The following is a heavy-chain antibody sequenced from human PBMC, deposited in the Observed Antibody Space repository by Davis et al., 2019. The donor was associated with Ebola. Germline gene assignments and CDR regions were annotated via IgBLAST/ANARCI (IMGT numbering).Heavy chain of an antibody. CDR3: ASNDELWFVFDY. CDR2: IGGSGTGDKT. D-gene: IGHD5-18*01. V-gene: IGHV3-23*01. J-gene: IGHJ4*02. CDR1: GFTFSSHA. Sequence: GESLKISCAASGFTFSSHAMTWVRQAPGKGLEWVSTIGGSGTGDKTYYADSVKGRFTISRDNSKNTLYLHMNSLRAEDTAVYYCASNDELWFVFDYWGQGTLVTVSS.